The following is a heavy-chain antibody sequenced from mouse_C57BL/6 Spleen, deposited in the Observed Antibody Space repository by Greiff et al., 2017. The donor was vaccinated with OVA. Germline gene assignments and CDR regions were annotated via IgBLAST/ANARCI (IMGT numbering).Heavy chain of an antibody. J-gene: IGHJ1*03. CDR3: ANGLYWYFDV. CDR2: ISYDGSN. CDR1: GYSITSGYY. D-gene: IGHD1-1*01. V-gene: IGHV3-6*01. Sequence: EVKLMESGPGLVKPSQSLSLTCSVTGYSITSGYYWNWIRQFPGNKLEWMGYISYDGSNNYNPSLKNRISITHDTSKNQFFLKLNSVTTEDTATYYCANGLYWYFDVWGTGTTVTVSS.